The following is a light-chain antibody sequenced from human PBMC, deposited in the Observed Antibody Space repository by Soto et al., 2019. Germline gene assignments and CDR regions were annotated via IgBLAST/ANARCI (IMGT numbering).Light chain of an antibody. CDR3: QLYGSSPLYT. Sequence: EIVLTQSPGTLSLSPGERATLSCRASQNINSDYLNWYQQKPGRAPRLLIYGASSRATGIPDRFSGSGSGTDFTLTISRLEPEDFAVYYCQLYGSSPLYTFGQGTKLEIK. J-gene: IGKJ2*01. V-gene: IGKV3-20*01. CDR2: GAS. CDR1: QNINSDY.